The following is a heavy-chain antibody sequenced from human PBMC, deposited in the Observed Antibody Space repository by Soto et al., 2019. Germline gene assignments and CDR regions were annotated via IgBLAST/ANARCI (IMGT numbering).Heavy chain of an antibody. Sequence: GGSLRLSCAGSGFTFSDYYIDWVRQAPGKGLEWVGRSRDKGNSYSTDYGASVRGRFTVSRDGSKNSLYQQMNSLETGDTALYYCVRSLPGTTSFDYWGRGTLVTVSS. CDR1: GFTFSDYY. V-gene: IGHV3-72*01. D-gene: IGHD1-7*01. CDR3: VRSLPGTTSFDY. CDR2: SRDKGNSYST. J-gene: IGHJ4*02.